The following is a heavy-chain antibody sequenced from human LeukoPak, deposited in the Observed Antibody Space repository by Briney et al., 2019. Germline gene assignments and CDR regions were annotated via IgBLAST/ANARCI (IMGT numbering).Heavy chain of an antibody. CDR3: ASGTRYCSGGSCYTD. CDR1: GHTFTSYG. V-gene: IGHV1-18*01. Sequence: GASVKVSCKASGHTFTSYGISWVRQAPGQGLEWMGWISAYNGNTNYAQKLQGRVTITADKSTSTAYMELSGLRSEDTAVYYCASGTRYCSGGSCYTDWGQGTLATVSS. J-gene: IGHJ4*02. D-gene: IGHD2-15*01. CDR2: ISAYNGNT.